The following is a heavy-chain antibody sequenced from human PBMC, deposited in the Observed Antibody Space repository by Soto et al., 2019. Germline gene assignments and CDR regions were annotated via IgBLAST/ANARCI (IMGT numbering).Heavy chain of an antibody. CDR2: FYPTGKI. J-gene: IGHJ6*02. V-gene: IGHV4-4*07. Sequence: QVQLQESGPGLVKPSETLSLTCTVSGGSINSYYWCWVRQPAGKGPEWIGRFYPTGKINYSPSLKSRLTMSADTSRNQFSLNLTSVTAADTAVYYCARCGLDYGMDVWGQGTTVTVSS. D-gene: IGHD3-16*01. CDR3: ARCGLDYGMDV. CDR1: GGSINSYY.